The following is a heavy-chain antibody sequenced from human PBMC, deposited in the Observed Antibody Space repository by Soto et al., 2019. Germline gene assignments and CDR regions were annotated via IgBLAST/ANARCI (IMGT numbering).Heavy chain of an antibody. D-gene: IGHD3-16*01. J-gene: IGHJ4*02. CDR1: GFTFSSYA. V-gene: IGHV3-30-3*01. CDR2: MSYDGSNK. Sequence: QVQLVESGGGVVQPGRSLRLSCAASGFTFSSYAMHWVRRAPGKGLEWMAVMSYDGSNKYYADSVKGRFTISRDNSKNTQYLQMNSLRPVDTALYYCARDGGAYWGQGTLVIVSS. CDR3: ARDGGAY.